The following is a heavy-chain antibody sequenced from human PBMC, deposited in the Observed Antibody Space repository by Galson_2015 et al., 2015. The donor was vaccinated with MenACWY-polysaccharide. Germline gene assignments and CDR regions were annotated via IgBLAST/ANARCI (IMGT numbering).Heavy chain of an antibody. Sequence: SVKVSCKASGFTFTTYYMQWVRQAPGQGPEWMGIINPSGGSTTYAQRFQGRVTMTRDTSTSTVYMELSSLRSEDTAVDYCARGDSSGFYYVNQWGQGTPVTVSS. CDR2: INPSGGST. J-gene: IGHJ4*02. D-gene: IGHD3-22*01. CDR1: GFTFTTYY. CDR3: ARGDSSGFYYVNQ. V-gene: IGHV1-46*01.